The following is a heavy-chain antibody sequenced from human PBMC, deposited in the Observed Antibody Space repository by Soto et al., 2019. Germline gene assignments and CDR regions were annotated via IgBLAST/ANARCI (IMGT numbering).Heavy chain of an antibody. D-gene: IGHD2-15*01. CDR3: ARGQVVAAQH. V-gene: IGHV4-30-2*01. J-gene: IGHJ4*02. Sequence: QLQLQESGSGLVKPSQTLSLTCAVSGGSISSGGYSWSWIRQPPGKGLEWIGYIYHSGSPYYNPSLTSXVXTXLDRSKNKFALKLSSVTAADTAVYYCARGQVVAAQHWGQGPLVTVSS. CDR2: IYHSGSP. CDR1: GGSISSGGYS.